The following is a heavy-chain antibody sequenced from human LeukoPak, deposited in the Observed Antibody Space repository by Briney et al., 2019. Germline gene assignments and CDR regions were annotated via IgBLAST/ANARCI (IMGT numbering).Heavy chain of an antibody. J-gene: IGHJ4*02. CDR2: INHSGST. CDR1: GGSFSGYY. Sequence: SETLSLTCAVYGGSFSGYYWSWNRQPPGKGLEWIGEINHSGSTNYNPSLKSRVTISVDTSKNQFSLKLSSVTAADTAVYYCARVGDPFDYWGQGTLVTVSS. D-gene: IGHD2-21*02. V-gene: IGHV4-34*01. CDR3: ARVGDPFDY.